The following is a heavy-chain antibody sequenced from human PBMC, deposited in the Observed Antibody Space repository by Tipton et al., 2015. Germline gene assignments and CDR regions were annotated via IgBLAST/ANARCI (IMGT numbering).Heavy chain of an antibody. J-gene: IGHJ4*02. CDR1: GGSFSDYY. Sequence: GLVKPSETLSLTCTVSGGSFSDYYWSWIRQPPGKGLEWIGSIYDSGSTYYNPSLKSRVTISIDRFKNQFSLKLSSVTAADTAVYYCASPSLPHDRGDYYFQSWGQGSLVTVSS. CDR3: ASPSLPHDRGDYYFQS. D-gene: IGHD2-21*02. CDR2: IYDSGST. V-gene: IGHV4-59*05.